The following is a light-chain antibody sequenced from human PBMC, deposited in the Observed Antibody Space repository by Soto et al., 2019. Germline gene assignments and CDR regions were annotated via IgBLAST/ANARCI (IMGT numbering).Light chain of an antibody. CDR3: QQCFWHWT. J-gene: IGKJ1*01. CDR1: QTISSW. Sequence: QMTQSPSTLSGTVGDRVTITCRASQTISSWLAWYQQKPGKAPKLLIYKASTLKSGVPSSFSGSGSGTEFTLSITSLQPDDFATYYCQQCFWHWTSGQRAKVDI. CDR2: KAS. V-gene: IGKV1-5*03.